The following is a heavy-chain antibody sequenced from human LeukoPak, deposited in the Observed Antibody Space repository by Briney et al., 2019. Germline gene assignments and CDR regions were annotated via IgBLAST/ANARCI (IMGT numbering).Heavy chain of an antibody. V-gene: IGHV5-51*01. CDR1: GYRFTTFW. D-gene: IGHD5-24*01. J-gene: IGHJ4*02. CDR3: ARGGRWLQWPFDY. CDR2: IYPGDSDT. Sequence: GESLKISCQASGYRFTTFWIGWVRQMPGKGLEWLGIIYPGDSDTRYSPSFQGQVTISADKSISTAYLQWSSLKASDTAMYYCARGGRWLQWPFDYWGQGTLVTVSS.